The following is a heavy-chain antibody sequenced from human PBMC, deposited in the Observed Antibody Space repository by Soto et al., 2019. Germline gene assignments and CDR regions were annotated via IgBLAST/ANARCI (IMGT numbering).Heavy chain of an antibody. CDR1: GGSISSYY. Sequence: QVQLQESGPGLVKPSETLSLTCTVSGGSISSYYWSWIRQPPGKGLEWIGDIYYSGSTNYNPSLKSGVTLSVDTSKNQFSLKLSSVTAADTAVYYCARRYGSGFDYWGQGTLVTVAS. CDR3: ARRYGSGFDY. CDR2: IYYSGST. J-gene: IGHJ4*02. D-gene: IGHD6-19*01. V-gene: IGHV4-59*08.